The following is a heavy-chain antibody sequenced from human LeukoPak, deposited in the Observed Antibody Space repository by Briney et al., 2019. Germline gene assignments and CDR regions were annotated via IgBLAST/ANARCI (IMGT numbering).Heavy chain of an antibody. J-gene: IGHJ4*02. CDR3: ARDNNNGGNSGVDY. CDR2: ISSSSSTI. CDR1: GFTFSSYS. D-gene: IGHD4-23*01. Sequence: GGSLRLSYAASGFTFSSYSMNWVRQAPGKGLEWVSYISSSSSTIYYADSVKGRFTISRDNAKNSLYLQMNSLRAEDTAVYYCARDNNNGGNSGVDYWGQGTLVTVSS. V-gene: IGHV3-48*04.